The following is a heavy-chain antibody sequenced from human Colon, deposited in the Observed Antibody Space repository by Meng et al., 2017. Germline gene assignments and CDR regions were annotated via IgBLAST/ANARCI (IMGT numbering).Heavy chain of an antibody. Sequence: LVESGGGVVQPGGSLRVSCAASGFVFSSHTMHWVRQAPGRGLEWVAVVSYDGSYKNYPDSVRGRFTISRDNSRNTLYLQMTSLRAEDTVVYYCASGKSGFDYWGQGALVTVSS. CDR2: VSYDGSYK. V-gene: IGHV3-30*07. D-gene: IGHD2-8*02. CDR3: ASGKSGFDY. J-gene: IGHJ4*02. CDR1: GFVFSSHT.